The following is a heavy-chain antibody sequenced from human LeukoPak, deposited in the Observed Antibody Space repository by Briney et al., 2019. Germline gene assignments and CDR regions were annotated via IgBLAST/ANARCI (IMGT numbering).Heavy chain of an antibody. J-gene: IGHJ4*02. D-gene: IGHD1-26*01. Sequence: GGSLRLSCAASGFTLSNAWMNWVRQAPGKGLEWVAVISYDGSNKYYAGSVKGRFTISRDNSKNTLYLQMNSLRAEDTAVYYCAKLFGGSYDFDYWGQGTLVTVSS. CDR3: AKLFGGSYDFDY. V-gene: IGHV3-30*18. CDR2: ISYDGSNK. CDR1: GFTLSNAW.